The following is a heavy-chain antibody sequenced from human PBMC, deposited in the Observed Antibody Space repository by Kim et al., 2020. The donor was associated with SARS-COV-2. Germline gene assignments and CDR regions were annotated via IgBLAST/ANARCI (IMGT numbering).Heavy chain of an antibody. Sequence: YYNPSLKSRVTISVDTSKNHFSLKLSSLTATDTAVYYCARLVSSSWYNDYWGQGTLVTVSS. D-gene: IGHD6-13*01. V-gene: IGHV4-39*02. CDR3: ARLVSSSWYNDY. J-gene: IGHJ4*02.